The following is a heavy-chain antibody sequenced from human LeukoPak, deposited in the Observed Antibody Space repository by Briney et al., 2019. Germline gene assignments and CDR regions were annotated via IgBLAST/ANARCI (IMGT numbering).Heavy chain of an antibody. V-gene: IGHV3-23*01. D-gene: IGHD6-25*01. J-gene: IGHJ4*02. Sequence: PGGSLRLSCAASGFTFSSYAMRWVRQAPGKGLEWVSAISGSGGSTYYADSVKGRFTISRDNSKNTLYLQMNSLRAEDTAVYYCARRGQRLNPGLYYFDYWGQGTLVTVSS. CDR1: GFTFSSYA. CDR3: ARRGQRLNPGLYYFDY. CDR2: ISGSGGST.